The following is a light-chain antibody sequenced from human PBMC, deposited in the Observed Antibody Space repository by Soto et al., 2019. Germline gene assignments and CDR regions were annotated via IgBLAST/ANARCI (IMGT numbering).Light chain of an antibody. CDR1: QDIANS. J-gene: IGKJ5*01. CDR3: QQYEKLPPP. Sequence: DIQMTQSPSSLSASIGDRVILTCQASQDIANSLNWYQHKPAKAPKLLIYDASNLERGVPARFSGSGSGTDFSFTISSLQPEDIATYYCQQYEKLPPPFGQGTRLEIK. CDR2: DAS. V-gene: IGKV1-33*01.